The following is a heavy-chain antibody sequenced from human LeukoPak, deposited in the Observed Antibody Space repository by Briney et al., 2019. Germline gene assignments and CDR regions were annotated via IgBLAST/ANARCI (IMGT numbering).Heavy chain of an antibody. D-gene: IGHD6-13*01. CDR1: GFTFSSYS. J-gene: IGHJ3*02. V-gene: IGHV3-48*04. CDR3: ARLIAAAGAFDI. CDR2: ISSSSSTI. Sequence: PGGSLRLSCAASGFTFSSYSMNWVRQAPGKGLEWVSSISSSSSTIYYADSVKGRFTISRDNAKNSLYLQMNSLRAEDTAVYYCARLIAAAGAFDIWGQGTMVTVSS.